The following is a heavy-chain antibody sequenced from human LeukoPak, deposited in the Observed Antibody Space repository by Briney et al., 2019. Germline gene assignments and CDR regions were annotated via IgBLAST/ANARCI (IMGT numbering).Heavy chain of an antibody. V-gene: IGHV3-30*02. Sequence: GGSLGLSCAAPGFTFSSYGMHWVRQAPGKGLEWVAFIRYDGSNKYYADSVKGRFTISRDNSKNTLYLQMNSLRAEDTAVYYCAKDLYYYGSGTPEYWGQGTLVTVSS. D-gene: IGHD3-10*01. J-gene: IGHJ4*02. CDR2: IRYDGSNK. CDR3: AKDLYYYGSGTPEY. CDR1: GFTFSSYG.